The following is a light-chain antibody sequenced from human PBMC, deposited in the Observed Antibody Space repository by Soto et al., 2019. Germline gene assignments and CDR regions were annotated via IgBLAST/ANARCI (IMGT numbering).Light chain of an antibody. CDR2: DVN. V-gene: IGLV2-11*01. CDR1: SSDVGGYDY. J-gene: IGLJ1*01. Sequence: LTQPRSVSGSPRQSVTISCTGTSSDVGGYDYVSWYQQHPGKAPKLILYDVNERPSGVPDRFSGSKSGNTASLTISGLQSEDEADYFCYSFSGTNTLYVFGTGTKVTVL. CDR3: YSFSGTNTLYV.